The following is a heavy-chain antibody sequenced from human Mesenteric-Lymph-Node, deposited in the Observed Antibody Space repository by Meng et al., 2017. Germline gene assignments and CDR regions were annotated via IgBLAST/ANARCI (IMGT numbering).Heavy chain of an antibody. CDR1: GFTFNSYW. J-gene: IGHJ4*02. V-gene: IGHV3-74*01. Sequence: GESLKISCAASGFTFNSYWMHWVRQAPGKGLVWVSRMNSDGSSTSYADSVKGRFTISRDNAKNTLYLQMNSLRADDTAVYYCARGGSLSSGSFDYWGQGTLVTVSS. D-gene: IGHD6-25*01. CDR2: MNSDGSST. CDR3: ARGGSLSSGSFDY.